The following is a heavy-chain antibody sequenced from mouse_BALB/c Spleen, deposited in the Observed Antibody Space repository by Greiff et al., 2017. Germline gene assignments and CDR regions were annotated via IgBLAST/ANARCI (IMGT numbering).Heavy chain of an antibody. D-gene: IGHD1-1*01. CDR1: GFSLTSYG. CDR3: ARSGVVATAY. J-gene: IGHJ3*01. CDR2: IWAGGST. Sequence: VMLVESGPGLVAPSQSLSITCTVSGFSLTSYGVHWVRQPPGKGLEWLGVIWAGGSTNYNSALMSRLSISKDNSKSQVFLKMNSLQTDDTAMYYCARSGVVATAYWGQGTLVTVSA. V-gene: IGHV2-9*02.